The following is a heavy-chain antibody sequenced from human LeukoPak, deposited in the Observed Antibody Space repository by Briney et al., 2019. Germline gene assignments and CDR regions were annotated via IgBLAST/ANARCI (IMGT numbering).Heavy chain of an antibody. V-gene: IGHV3-30*03. D-gene: IGHD5-18*01. J-gene: IGHJ4*02. CDR1: GFTFSSYG. Sequence: GGSLRLSCAASGFTFSSYGMHWVRQAPGKGLEWVAVISYDGSNKYYADSVKGRLTISRDNSKNTLYLQMNSLRAEDTAVYYCARDLSGIAGYTYGRGIDYWGQGTLVTVSS. CDR2: ISYDGSNK. CDR3: ARDLSGIAGYTYGRGIDY.